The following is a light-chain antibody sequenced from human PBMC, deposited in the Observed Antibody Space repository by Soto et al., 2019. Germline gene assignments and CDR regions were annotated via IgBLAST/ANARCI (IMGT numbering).Light chain of an antibody. CDR1: QGVSSN. V-gene: IGKV3-15*01. CDR2: GAS. Sequence: EIVMTQSPATLSVSPGERATLSCRASQGVSSNLAWYQQKPGQAPRLLIYGASTRATGIPARFSGSGSGTEFTLTISSLQSEDFAVYFCQQYNNWPPGTFGGGTKVDIK. J-gene: IGKJ4*01. CDR3: QQYNNWPPGT.